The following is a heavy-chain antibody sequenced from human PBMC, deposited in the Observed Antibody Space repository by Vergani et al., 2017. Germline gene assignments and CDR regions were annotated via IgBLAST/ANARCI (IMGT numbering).Heavy chain of an antibody. CDR3: AKDNVPSYYDRSGYCGY. CDR1: GFTFSTYG. J-gene: IGHJ4*02. D-gene: IGHD3-22*01. V-gene: IGHV3-23*04. CDR2: ISGSGGFT. Sequence: VQLVESGGGVVQPGRSRRLSCAASGFTFSTYGMNWVRQAPGEGLEWVSGISGSGGFTYYADSVKGRFTISRDNSKNTMFLQMNNLRAEDTAVYYCAKDNVPSYYDRSGYCGYWGQGTLVTVSS.